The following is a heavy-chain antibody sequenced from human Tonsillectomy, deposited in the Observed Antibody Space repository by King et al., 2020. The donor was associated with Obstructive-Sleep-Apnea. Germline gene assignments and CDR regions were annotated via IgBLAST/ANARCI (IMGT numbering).Heavy chain of an antibody. CDR1: GFNFRNHW. J-gene: IGHJ4*02. Sequence: VQLVESGGGLVRPGESLRLSCVVSGFNFRNHWMHWVRQAPGKGLVWVSRVNGDGGTATYADAVRGRFTISRDNAKNTFYLQLDRLGAEDTAVYYCARGVQDTSDYFDCWGRGALVTVSP. V-gene: IGHV3-74*02. CDR3: ARGVQDTSDYFDC. CDR2: VNGDGGTA. D-gene: IGHD6-19*01.